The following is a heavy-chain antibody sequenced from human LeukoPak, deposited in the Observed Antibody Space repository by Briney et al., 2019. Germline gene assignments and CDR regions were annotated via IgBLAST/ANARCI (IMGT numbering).Heavy chain of an antibody. V-gene: IGHV3-21*06. CDR2: IDSSSSYI. CDR3: AREGAKRGYSGYDAMY. D-gene: IGHD5-12*01. J-gene: IGHJ4*02. CDR1: GFTFSTYS. Sequence: GGSLRLSCAASGFTFSTYSLTWVRQAPGKGLEWVSSIDSSSSYIHYADSVKGRFTISRDNAKNSMYLEMNSLRAEDTAVYYCAREGAKRGYSGYDAMYWGQGTLVIVSS.